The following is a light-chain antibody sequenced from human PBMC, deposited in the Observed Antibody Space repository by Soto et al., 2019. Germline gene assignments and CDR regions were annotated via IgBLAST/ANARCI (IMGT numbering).Light chain of an antibody. CDR2: GAF. CDR3: QQRNVWPPVT. Sequence: EIVLTQSPATLSFSPLERATLXCRTSPSVTNFLAWYQQKPGQAPRLLIYGAFNRATGIPARFSGSGSGTDFTLTISSLEPEDSAVYYCQQRNVWPPVTFGQGTRLEIK. J-gene: IGKJ5*01. CDR1: PSVTNF. V-gene: IGKV3-11*01.